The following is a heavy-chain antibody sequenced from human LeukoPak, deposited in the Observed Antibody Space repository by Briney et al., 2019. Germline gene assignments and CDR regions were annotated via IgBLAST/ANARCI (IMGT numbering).Heavy chain of an antibody. CDR1: GFTFDDYG. D-gene: IGHD3-10*01. CDR3: AREWGSGGFDY. Sequence: GVLRLSCAASGFTFDDYGVSWVRQAPGKGLEWVSGINWNGGSTGYADSVKGRFIISRDNAKNSLYLQMNSLRAEDTALYYCAREWGSGGFDYWGQGALVTVSS. CDR2: INWNGGST. V-gene: IGHV3-20*04. J-gene: IGHJ4*02.